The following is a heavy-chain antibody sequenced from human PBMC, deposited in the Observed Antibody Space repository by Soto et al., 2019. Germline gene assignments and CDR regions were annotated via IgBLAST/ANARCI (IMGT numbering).Heavy chain of an antibody. CDR3: ARVTGDCSGGSCHNFLYNWFDP. V-gene: IGHV4-31*03. J-gene: IGHJ5*02. Sequence: SETLSLTCTVSGGSISSGGYYWSWIRQHPGKGLEWIGYIYYSGSTYYNPSLKSRVTISVDTSKNQFSLKLSSVTAADTAVYYCARVTGDCSGGSCHNFLYNWFDPWGQGTLVTVSS. CDR1: GGSISSGGYY. CDR2: IYYSGST. D-gene: IGHD2-15*01.